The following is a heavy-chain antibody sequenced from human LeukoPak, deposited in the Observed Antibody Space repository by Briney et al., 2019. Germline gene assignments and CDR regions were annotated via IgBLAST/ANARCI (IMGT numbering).Heavy chain of an antibody. J-gene: IGHJ4*02. CDR2: ISGSGSST. V-gene: IGHV3-23*01. CDR1: GFTFSSYG. D-gene: IGHD4-17*01. Sequence: GGSLRLSCAATGFTFSSYGMSWVRQAPGKGLEWVSAISGSGSSTYSADSVKGRFTISRDNSKNTLYLQMNSLRAEDTAVYYCAKEVLYGTSYFDYWGQGTLVTVSS. CDR3: AKEVLYGTSYFDY.